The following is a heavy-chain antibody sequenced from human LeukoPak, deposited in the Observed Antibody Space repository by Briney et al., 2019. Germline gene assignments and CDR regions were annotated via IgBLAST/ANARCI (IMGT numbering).Heavy chain of an antibody. CDR3: ARDFDSSSGY. D-gene: IGHD3-22*01. V-gene: IGHV3-30*02. CDR1: GFTFSSYG. J-gene: IGHJ4*02. CDR2: IRFDGSNK. Sequence: PGGSLRLSCAASGFTFSSYGMHWVRQAPGQGLEWVAFIRFDGSNKYYADSVKGRFTISRDNAKNSLYLQMNSLRAEDTAVYYCARDFDSSSGYWGQGTLVTVSS.